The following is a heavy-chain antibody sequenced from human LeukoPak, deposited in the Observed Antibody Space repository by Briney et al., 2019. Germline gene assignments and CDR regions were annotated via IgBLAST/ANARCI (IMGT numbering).Heavy chain of an antibody. Sequence: ASVKVSCKASGYTFTGYYMHWVRQAPGQGLEWMGWINLNNGRINYAQNFQGRVTMTRDTSISTAYMELSSLTSDDTALYYCARGTYYDSIAYSGVRLFDYWGQGTLVTVSS. CDR2: INLNNGRI. D-gene: IGHD3-22*01. CDR3: ARGTYYDSIAYSGVRLFDY. J-gene: IGHJ4*02. CDR1: GYTFTGYY. V-gene: IGHV1-2*02.